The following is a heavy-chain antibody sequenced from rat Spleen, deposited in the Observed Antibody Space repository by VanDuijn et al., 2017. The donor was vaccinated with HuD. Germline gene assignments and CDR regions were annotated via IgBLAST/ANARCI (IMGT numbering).Heavy chain of an antibody. CDR1: GFTFSDYY. V-gene: IGHV5-29*01. CDR2: IVYDGSST. Sequence: EVQLVESDGGLVQPGRSLKLSCAASGFTFSDYYMAWVRQAPTKGLEWVATIVYDGSSTYYRDSVKGRFTISRDNAKTTLYLQMDSLRSEDTATYYCARHTTDLYYFDYWGQGTLVTVSS. CDR3: ARHTTDLYYFDY. J-gene: IGHJ3*01. D-gene: IGHD1-6*01.